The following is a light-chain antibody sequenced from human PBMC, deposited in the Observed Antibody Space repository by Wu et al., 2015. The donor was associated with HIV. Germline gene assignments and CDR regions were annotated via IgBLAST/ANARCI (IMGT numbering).Light chain of an antibody. V-gene: IGKV3-15*01. CDR3: QQYNEWPA. Sequence: VMTQSPAALSMSPGERATLSCRASQSVNSNLAWYQQKPGQTPRLLIYDASTRATGIPARFSGSGSGTEFTLTINSVQSEDFAVYLCQQYNEWPAFGQGTKVEVK. J-gene: IGKJ1*01. CDR2: DAS. CDR1: QSVNSN.